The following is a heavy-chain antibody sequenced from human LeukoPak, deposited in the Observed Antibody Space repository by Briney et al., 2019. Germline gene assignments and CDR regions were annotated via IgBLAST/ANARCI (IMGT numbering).Heavy chain of an antibody. D-gene: IGHD6-19*01. V-gene: IGHV3-21*01. J-gene: IGHJ5*02. CDR2: ITSSSSYI. CDR3: AREMLAAVAAQS. CDR1: GFTFGDYA. Sequence: KTGGSLRLSCTASGFTFGDYAMSWFRQAPGKGLEWVSSITSSSSYIYYADSVKGRFTISRDNAKNSLYLQMNSLRAEDTAVYYCAREMLAAVAAQSWGQGTLVTVSS.